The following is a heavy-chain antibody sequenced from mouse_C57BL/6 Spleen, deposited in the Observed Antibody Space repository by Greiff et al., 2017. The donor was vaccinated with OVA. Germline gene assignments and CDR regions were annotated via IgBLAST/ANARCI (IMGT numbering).Heavy chain of an antibody. J-gene: IGHJ4*01. CDR3: ARPSYYGSLYAMDY. CDR1: GFTFSDYG. V-gene: IGHV5-17*01. Sequence: DVKLVESGGGLVKPGGSLKLSCAASGFTFSDYGMHWVRQAPEKGLEWVAYISSGSSTIYYADTVKGRFTISRDNAKNTLFLQMTSLRSEDTAMYYCARPSYYGSLYAMDYWGQGNSVTVSS. D-gene: IGHD1-1*01. CDR2: ISSGSSTI.